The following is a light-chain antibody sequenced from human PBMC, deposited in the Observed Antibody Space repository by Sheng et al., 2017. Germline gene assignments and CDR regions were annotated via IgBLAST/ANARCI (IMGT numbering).Light chain of an antibody. CDR3: GTWDSSLSVVL. CDR2: DNN. Sequence: QSVLTQPPSVSAAPGQKVTISCSGSSSNIGNNFVSWYQQLPGTAPKVLIYDNNKRPSGTPDRFSGSKSGTSATLGITGLQTGDEADYYCGTWDSSLSVVLFGGGTKLTVL. CDR1: SSNIGNNF. J-gene: IGLJ2*01. V-gene: IGLV1-51*01.